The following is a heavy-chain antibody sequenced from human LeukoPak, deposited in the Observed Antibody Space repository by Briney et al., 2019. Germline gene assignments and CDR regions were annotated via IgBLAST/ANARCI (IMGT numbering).Heavy chain of an antibody. Sequence: PGRSLRLSCAASGFTFSSYAMHWVRQAPGKGLEWVAVISYDGSNKYYADSVKGRFTISRDNSKNTLYLQMNSLRAEDTAVYYCAKEYYSGYDYQYFQHWGQGTLVTVSS. CDR2: ISYDGSNK. CDR3: AKEYYSGYDYQYFQH. D-gene: IGHD5-12*01. V-gene: IGHV3-30*04. J-gene: IGHJ1*01. CDR1: GFTFSSYA.